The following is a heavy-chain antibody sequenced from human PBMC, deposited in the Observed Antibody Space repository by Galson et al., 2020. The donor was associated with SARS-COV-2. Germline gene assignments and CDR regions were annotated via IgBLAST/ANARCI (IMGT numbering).Heavy chain of an antibody. J-gene: IGHJ3*02. CDR2: LGGGDDI. CDR1: KFTFSDYA. V-gene: IGHV3-23*01. Sequence: GGSLRLSCAASKFTFSDYAISWVRQAPGKGLEWVATLGGGDDIFYADSVKGRFTISRDDSQSRLYLQMSSVRVEDTAVYYCAKDSFDHNGVYDAFDIWGHGTLVTVSS. D-gene: IGHD3-9*01. CDR3: AKDSFDHNGVYDAFDI.